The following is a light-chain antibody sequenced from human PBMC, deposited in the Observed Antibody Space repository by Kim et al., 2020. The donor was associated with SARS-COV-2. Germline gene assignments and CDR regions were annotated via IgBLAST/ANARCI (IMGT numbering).Light chain of an antibody. CDR3: QVWDSSTVV. V-gene: IGLV3-9*01. CDR1: NSGSKS. J-gene: IGLJ2*01. CDR2: RDS. Sequence: VALGQTARITCGGNNSGSKSVHWYQQKPGQAPVLVIYRDSNRPSGIPERFSGSNSGNTATLTISRAQAGDEADYYCQVWDSSTVVFGGGTKLTVL.